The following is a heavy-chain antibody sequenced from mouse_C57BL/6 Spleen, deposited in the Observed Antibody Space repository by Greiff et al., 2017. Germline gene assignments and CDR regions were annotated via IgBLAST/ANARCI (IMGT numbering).Heavy chain of an antibody. V-gene: IGHV3-6*01. Sequence: EVKLMESGPGLVKPSQSLSLTCSVTGYSITSGYYWNWIRQFPGNKLEWMGYISYDGSNNYNPSLKNRISITRDTSKNQFFLKLNSVTTEDTATYYCARVDDYYAMDYWGQGTSVTVSS. CDR2: ISYDGSN. CDR1: GYSITSGYY. CDR3: ARVDDYYAMDY. J-gene: IGHJ4*01.